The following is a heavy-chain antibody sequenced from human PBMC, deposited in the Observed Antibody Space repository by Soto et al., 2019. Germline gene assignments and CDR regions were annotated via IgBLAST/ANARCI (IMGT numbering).Heavy chain of an antibody. CDR2: ISSNGGST. Sequence: GGSLRLSCSASGFTFSSYAMHWVRQAPGKGLEYVSAISSNGGSTYYADSVKGRFTISRDNSKNTLYLQMSSLRAEDTAVYYCVVTGPNKGDYFDYWGQGTLVTVSS. V-gene: IGHV3-64D*06. CDR1: GFTFSSYA. CDR3: VVTGPNKGDYFDY. D-gene: IGHD3-16*01. J-gene: IGHJ4*02.